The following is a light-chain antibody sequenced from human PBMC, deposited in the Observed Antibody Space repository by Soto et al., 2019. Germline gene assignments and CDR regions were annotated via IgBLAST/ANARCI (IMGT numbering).Light chain of an antibody. V-gene: IGKV2-30*01. J-gene: IGKJ4*01. CDR3: MHGTHCPPSPLT. Sequence: DVVMTQSPFSLPVTLGQPASISCRSSQSLVYSDGNTYLNCFRQRPGQSPRRLIYKVSNRDSVVPGRFSGSGAGTDFTLIISKVEVVDVGVSSCMHGTHCPPSPLTFGGGTKVDIK. CDR1: QSLVYSDGNTY. CDR2: KVS.